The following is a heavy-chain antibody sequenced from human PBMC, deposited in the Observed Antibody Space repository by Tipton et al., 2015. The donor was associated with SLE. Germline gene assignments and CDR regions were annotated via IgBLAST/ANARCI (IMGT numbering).Heavy chain of an antibody. J-gene: IGHJ3*02. CDR2: IRYDGSNK. V-gene: IGHV3-30*02. Sequence: SLRLSCAASGFTFSSYSMNWVRQAPGKGLEWVAFIRYDGSNKYYADSVKGRFTISRDNSKNTLYLQMNSLRAEDTAVYYCAKVVGGSGSSDAFDIWGQGTMVTVSS. CDR1: GFTFSSYS. CDR3: AKVVGGSGSSDAFDI. D-gene: IGHD3-10*01.